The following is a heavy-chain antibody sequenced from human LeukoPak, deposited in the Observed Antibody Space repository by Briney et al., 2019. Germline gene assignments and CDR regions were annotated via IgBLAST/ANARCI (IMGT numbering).Heavy chain of an antibody. Sequence: GASVKVSCKASGYTFTSYGISWVRQAPGQGLEWMGWISAYNGNTNYAQKLQGRVTMTTDTSTSTAYMELRSLRSDDTAVYYCAREGWGTAYCGGDCYRGAFDYWGQGTLVTVSS. CDR3: AREGWGTAYCGGDCYRGAFDY. CDR1: GYTFTSYG. CDR2: ISAYNGNT. V-gene: IGHV1-18*01. D-gene: IGHD2-21*02. J-gene: IGHJ4*02.